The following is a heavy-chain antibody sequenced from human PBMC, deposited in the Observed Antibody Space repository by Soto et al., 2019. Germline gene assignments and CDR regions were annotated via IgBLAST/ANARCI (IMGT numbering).Heavy chain of an antibody. CDR1: GFTFSTYP. J-gene: IGHJ6*02. D-gene: IGHD3-22*01. CDR3: AKGKVAYDNSGLQYFYYFPMNV. V-gene: IGHV3-23*01. CDR2: ISGGGGTT. Sequence: EAQLLESGGGLVQPGGSLRLSCAASGFTFSTYPMSWVRQAPGKGLEWVSGISGGGGTTYYADSVKGRFRISRDNSKNTLYLQMNSLRVEDTAVYYCAKGKVAYDNSGLQYFYYFPMNVWGQGTTVTVSS.